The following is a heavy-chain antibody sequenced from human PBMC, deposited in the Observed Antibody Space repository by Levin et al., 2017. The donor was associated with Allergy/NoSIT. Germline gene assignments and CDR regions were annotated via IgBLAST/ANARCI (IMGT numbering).Heavy chain of an antibody. V-gene: IGHV4-59*01. CDR2: IYYSGST. J-gene: IGHJ3*02. CDR1: GGSISSYY. CDR3: ARGGDVWSGYRKGAFDI. D-gene: IGHD3-3*01. Sequence: SETLSLTCTVSGGSISSYYWSWIRQPPGKGLEWIGYIYYSGSTNYNPSLKSRVTISVDTSKNQFSLKLSSVTAADTAVYYCARGGDVWSGYRKGAFDIWGQGTMVTVSS.